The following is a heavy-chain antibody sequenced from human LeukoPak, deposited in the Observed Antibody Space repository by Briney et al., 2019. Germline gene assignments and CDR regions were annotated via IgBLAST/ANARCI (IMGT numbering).Heavy chain of an antibody. D-gene: IGHD6-19*01. V-gene: IGHV4-39*01. Sequence: SETLSLTCTVSGGSTSSSSYYWGWIRQPPGKGLEWIGSIYYSGSTYYNPSLKSRVTISVDTSKNQFSLKLSSVTAADTAVYYCASTDSSGWYYYYYGMDVWGQGTTVTVSS. CDR1: GGSTSSSSYY. CDR2: IYYSGST. J-gene: IGHJ6*02. CDR3: ASTDSSGWYYYYYGMDV.